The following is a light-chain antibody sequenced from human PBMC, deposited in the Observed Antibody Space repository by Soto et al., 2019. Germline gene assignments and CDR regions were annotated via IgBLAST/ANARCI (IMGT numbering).Light chain of an antibody. J-gene: IGKJ2*01. V-gene: IGKV3-15*01. Sequence: EVVLTQSPATLSVSPGERATLSCRASQTVSRSLAWYQQKPGQAPRLLIYGASTRATGIPGRFSGSGSGTDFTLTISSLQSEDFAVYYCQQYIDWPPYTFGQGTKVDSK. CDR3: QQYIDWPPYT. CDR2: GAS. CDR1: QTVSRS.